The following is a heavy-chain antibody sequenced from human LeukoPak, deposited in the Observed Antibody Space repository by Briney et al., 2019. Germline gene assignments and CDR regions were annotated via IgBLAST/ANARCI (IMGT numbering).Heavy chain of an antibody. CDR3: ARGGVYRNWFDP. D-gene: IGHD4-11*01. Sequence: SETLSLTCTVSGGSISSYYWSWIRQPAGKGLEWIGRIYTSGSTNYNPSLKSRVTISVDTSKNQFSLKLSSVTAADTAVYYCARGGVYRNWFDPWGQGTLVTVSS. CDR2: IYTSGST. CDR1: GGSISSYY. V-gene: IGHV4-4*07. J-gene: IGHJ5*02.